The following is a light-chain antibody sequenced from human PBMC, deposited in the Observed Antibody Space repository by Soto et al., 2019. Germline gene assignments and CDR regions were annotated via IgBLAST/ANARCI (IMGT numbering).Light chain of an antibody. CDR3: CSFAGSYTFGV. Sequence: QSALTQPRSVSGSPGQSVTISCTGTSSDVGDYNYVSWYQQYPGKAPKLVIYDVSKRPSGVPDRFSGSKSGNRASLTISGLQAEDEADYYCCSFAGSYTFGVFGGGTKLTVL. CDR2: DVS. CDR1: SSDVGDYNY. J-gene: IGLJ3*02. V-gene: IGLV2-11*01.